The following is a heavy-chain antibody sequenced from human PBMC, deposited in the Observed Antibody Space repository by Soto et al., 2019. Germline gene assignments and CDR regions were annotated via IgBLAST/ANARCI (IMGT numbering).Heavy chain of an antibody. Sequence: PGESLKISCKGSGYNFTSYWISWVRQMPGKGLEWMGRIDPSDSYTNYSPSFQGHVTISADKSISTAYLMWSSLKASHTALYYCLSLESGTVMPSDYGGQGNLVNVS. V-gene: IGHV5-10-1*01. J-gene: IGHJ4*02. D-gene: IGHD3-16*01. CDR2: IDPSDSYT. CDR3: LSLESGTVMPSDY. CDR1: GYNFTSYW.